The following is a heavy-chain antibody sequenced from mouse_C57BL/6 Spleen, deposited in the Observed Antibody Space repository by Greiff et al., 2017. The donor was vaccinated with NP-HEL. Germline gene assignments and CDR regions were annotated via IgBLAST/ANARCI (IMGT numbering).Heavy chain of an antibody. CDR3: ARNDYDGGAWFAY. V-gene: IGHV1-26*01. D-gene: IGHD2-4*01. J-gene: IGHJ3*01. CDR1: GYTFTDYY. CDR2: INPNNGGT. Sequence: EVQLQQSGPELVKPGASVKISCKASGYTFTDYYMNWVKQSHGKSLEWIGDINPNNGGTSYNQKFKGKATLTVDKSSSTAYMELRSLTSEDSAVYYSARNDYDGGAWFAYWGQGTLVTVSA.